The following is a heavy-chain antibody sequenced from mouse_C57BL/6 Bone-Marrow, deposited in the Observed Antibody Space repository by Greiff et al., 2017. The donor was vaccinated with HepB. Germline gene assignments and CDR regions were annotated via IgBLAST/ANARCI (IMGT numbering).Heavy chain of an antibody. CDR2: ILPSIGRT. J-gene: IGHJ1*03. CDR3: ARRRWLHWYFDV. CDR1: DSEVFPIAY. V-gene: IGHV15-2*01. D-gene: IGHD2-3*01. Sequence: VQLQQSGSELRSPGSSVKLSCKDFDSEVFPIAYMSWVRQKPGHGFEWIGGILPSIGRTIYGEKFEDKATLDADTLSNTAYLELNSLTSEDSAIYYCARRRWLHWYFDVWGTGTTVTVSS.